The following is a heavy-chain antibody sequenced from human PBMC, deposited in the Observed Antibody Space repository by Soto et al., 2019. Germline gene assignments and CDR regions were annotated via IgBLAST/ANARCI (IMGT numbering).Heavy chain of an antibody. V-gene: IGHV3-30*19. CDR2: ILYDGSDK. CDR3: AKAGGVVGDFVHH. J-gene: IGHJ4*02. Sequence: PGGSMRLSCAASGFTFSSYGMHWVRQAPGKGLEWVTGILYDGSDKYYADSVKGRFTISRENSKNTLYLQMNSLRTEDSAVYYCAKAGGVVGDFVHHWGQGSPVTV. CDR1: GFTFSSYG. D-gene: IGHD3-10*01.